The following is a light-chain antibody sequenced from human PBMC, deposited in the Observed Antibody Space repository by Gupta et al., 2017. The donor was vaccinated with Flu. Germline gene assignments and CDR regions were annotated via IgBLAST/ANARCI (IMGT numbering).Light chain of an antibody. CDR1: YSDVGAYTY. V-gene: IGLV2-8*01. Sequence: QSALTQPPSASGCPGPSVTIPCTATYSDVGAYTYVYWYKHYPAKVPTLLIYEFTKRPSGVPYRFSGSKSGNTASLTVSGLQAEDEADCYCSSYVGGDRLVFGGGTKLTVL. CDR3: SSYVGGDRLV. CDR2: EFT. J-gene: IGLJ3*02.